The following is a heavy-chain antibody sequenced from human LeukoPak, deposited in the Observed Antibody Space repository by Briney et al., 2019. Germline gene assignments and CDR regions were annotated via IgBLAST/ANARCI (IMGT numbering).Heavy chain of an antibody. CDR1: GFTFSSRDW. CDR3: AKDQRLVPAFYMDV. V-gene: IGHV3-7*01. D-gene: IGHD2-2*01. J-gene: IGHJ6*03. Sequence: GGSLRLSCVASGFTFSSRDWMTWVRQAPGKGLEWVANIKQDGSEKNYVDSVKGRFTISRDNAKNSVDLQMNSLRVEDTAVYYCAKDQRLVPAFYMDVWGKGTTVTISS. CDR2: IKQDGSEK.